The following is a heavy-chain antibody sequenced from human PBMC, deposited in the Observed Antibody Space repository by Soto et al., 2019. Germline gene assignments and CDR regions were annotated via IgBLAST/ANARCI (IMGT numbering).Heavy chain of an antibody. CDR1: RYSFTTYW. CDR2: IYPGDSDT. CDR3: ARLVGITIFGVVIQNWFDP. J-gene: IGHJ5*02. V-gene: IGHV5-51*01. Sequence: GESLKISCKGSRYSFTTYWIGWVRQMPGKGLEWMGIIYPGDSDTRYSPSFQGQVTISADKSISTAYLQWSSLKASDTAMYYCARLVGITIFGVVIQNWFDPWGQGILVTVS. D-gene: IGHD3-3*01.